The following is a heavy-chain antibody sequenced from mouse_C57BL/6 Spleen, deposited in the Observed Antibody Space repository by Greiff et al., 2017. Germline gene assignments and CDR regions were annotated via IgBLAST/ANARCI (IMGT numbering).Heavy chain of an antibody. J-gene: IGHJ3*01. CDR3: TTRYDGSSGGFAD. CDR2: IDPEDGDT. CDR1: GFNIKDYS. Sequence: VQLKESGAELVRPGASVKLSCTASGFNIKDYSMHWVQQRPEQSLEWIGRIDPEDGDTDYAPKFQGKATMTADKSSNNAYLQLSRLTSEDTAVYYGTTRYDGSSGGFADWGQGTLVTVSA. V-gene: IGHV14-1*01. D-gene: IGHD1-1*01.